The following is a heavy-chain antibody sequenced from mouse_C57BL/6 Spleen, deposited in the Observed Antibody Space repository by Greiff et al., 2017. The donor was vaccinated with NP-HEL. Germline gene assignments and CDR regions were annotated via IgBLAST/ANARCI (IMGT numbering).Heavy chain of an antibody. V-gene: IGHV1-59*01. J-gene: IGHJ3*01. CDR1: GYTFTSYW. Sequence: QVQLQQPGAELVRPGTSVKLSCKASGYTFTSYWMHWVKQRPGQGLEWIGVIDPSDSYTNYNQKFKGKATLTVDTSTSTAYMQLSSLTSEDSAVYYCARFGLAWFAYWGQGTLVTVSA. CDR3: ARFGLAWFAY. CDR2: IDPSDSYT.